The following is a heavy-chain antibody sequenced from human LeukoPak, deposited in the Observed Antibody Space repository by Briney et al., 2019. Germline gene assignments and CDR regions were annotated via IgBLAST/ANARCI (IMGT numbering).Heavy chain of an antibody. D-gene: IGHD6-19*01. CDR3: AREQVAVAGGGLFDI. Sequence: GGSLRLSCAASGFTFDDYGVSWVRQAPGKGLEWVSGINWNGGSTGYADSVKGRFTISRDNAKNSLYLQMNSLRAEDTALYYCAREQVAVAGGGLFDIWGQGTMVTVSS. CDR2: INWNGGST. J-gene: IGHJ3*02. V-gene: IGHV3-20*04. CDR1: GFTFDDYG.